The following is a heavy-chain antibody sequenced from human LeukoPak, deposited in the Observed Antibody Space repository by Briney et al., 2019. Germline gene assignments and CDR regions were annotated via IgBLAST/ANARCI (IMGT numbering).Heavy chain of an antibody. V-gene: IGHV1-69*05. Sequence: GASVKVSCKASGGTFSSYAISWVRQAPGQGLEWMGGIIPIFGTANYAQKFQGRVTITTDESTSTAYMELSSLRSEDTAVYYCAREREAPGYSYGFAPFDYWGQGTLVTVSS. CDR1: GGTFSSYA. CDR2: IIPIFGTA. J-gene: IGHJ4*02. D-gene: IGHD5-18*01. CDR3: AREREAPGYSYGFAPFDY.